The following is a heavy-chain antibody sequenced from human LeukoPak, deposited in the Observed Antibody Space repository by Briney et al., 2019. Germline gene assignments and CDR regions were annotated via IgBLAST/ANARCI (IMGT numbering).Heavy chain of an antibody. J-gene: IGHJ4*02. D-gene: IGHD1-14*01. CDR2: IYYSGST. V-gene: IGHV4-59*01. Sequence: SETLSLTCTVSGGSISSYYWSWIRQPPGKGLEWIGYIYYSGSTNYNPSLKSRVTISVDTSKNQFSLKLSSVTAADTAVYYCARSRTPGRFDYWGQGTLVTVSS. CDR1: GGSISSYY. CDR3: ARSRTPGRFDY.